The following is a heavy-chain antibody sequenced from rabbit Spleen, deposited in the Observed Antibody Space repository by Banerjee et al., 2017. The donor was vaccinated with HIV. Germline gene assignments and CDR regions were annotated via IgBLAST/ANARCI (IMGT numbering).Heavy chain of an antibody. CDR2: IYGGSS. Sequence: QSLEESGGGLVQPEGSLTLTCTASGFSFSTTYDMSWVRQAPGKGLEWIGCIYGGSSYYASWAKGRFTISKTSSTTVTLQMTSLTAADTATYFCARDTGSSFSSYGMDLWGPGTLVTVS. J-gene: IGHJ6*01. CDR3: ARDTGSSFSSYGMDL. V-gene: IGHV1S40*01. CDR1: GFSFSTTYD. D-gene: IGHD8-1*01.